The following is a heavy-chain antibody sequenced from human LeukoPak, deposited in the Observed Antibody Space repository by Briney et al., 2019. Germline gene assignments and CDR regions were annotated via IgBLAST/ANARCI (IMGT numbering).Heavy chain of an antibody. V-gene: IGHV3-30*18. J-gene: IGHJ4*02. D-gene: IGHD2/OR15-2a*01. Sequence: PGGSLRLSCAASVFTFSSSHMLWLRQAPGKGREWVAVISYGATNKYYADSVKGGFTLSRDNSKNTRYLKTNTLRDEETAVYYCAKASSHYFYYFEYWGQGNLVTVSS. CDR1: VFTFSSSH. CDR2: ISYGATNK. CDR3: AKASSHYFYYFEY.